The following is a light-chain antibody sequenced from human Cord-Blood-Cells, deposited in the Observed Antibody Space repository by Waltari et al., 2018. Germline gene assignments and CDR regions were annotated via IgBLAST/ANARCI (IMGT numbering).Light chain of an antibody. CDR1: QRVSSN. J-gene: IGKJ2*01. V-gene: IGKV3-15*01. CDR3: QQYNNWPPYT. CDR2: GAS. Sequence: EIEMTQSPATLSVSPGERTTVACRASQRVSSNLAWYQQKPGQAPRLLIYGASTRATGIPARFSGSGSGTEFTLTISSLQSEDFAVYYCQQYNNWPPYTFGQGTKLEIK.